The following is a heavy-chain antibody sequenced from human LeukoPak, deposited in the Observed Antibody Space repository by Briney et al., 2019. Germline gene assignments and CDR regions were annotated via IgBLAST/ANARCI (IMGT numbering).Heavy chain of an antibody. D-gene: IGHD1-26*01. V-gene: IGHV4-39*07. CDR3: ARWGGSYRKFDY. CDR1: GGSVNSSHYY. Sequence: SETLSLTCTVSGGSVNSSHYYWGWIRQPPGKGLEWIGSTYFSGNTYYNPSLKSRLTISIDTSNNKFSLRLSSVTAADTAVYYCARWGGSYRKFDYWGQGTLVTVSS. CDR2: TYFSGNT. J-gene: IGHJ4*02.